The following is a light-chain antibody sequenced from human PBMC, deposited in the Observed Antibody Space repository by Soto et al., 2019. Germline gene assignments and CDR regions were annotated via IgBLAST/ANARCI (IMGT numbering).Light chain of an antibody. Sequence: QSALTQPASVSGPPGQSITISCTGTSSEFSGYNYVSWYQQHPGKAPKLIIYDVSNRPSGVSNRFSGSKSGNTASLTISGLQAEDEADYYCNSYTSGSTRYVFGTGTKVTVL. CDR1: SSEFSGYNY. CDR3: NSYTSGSTRYV. J-gene: IGLJ1*01. V-gene: IGLV2-14*01. CDR2: DVS.